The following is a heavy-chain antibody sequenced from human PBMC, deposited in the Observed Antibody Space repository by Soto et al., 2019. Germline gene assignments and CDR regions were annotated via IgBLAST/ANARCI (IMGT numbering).Heavy chain of an antibody. CDR1: GYSFTSYW. CDR3: ARHRRGYSSGWYEPNWFDP. V-gene: IGHV5-51*01. Sequence: GESLKISCKGSGYSFTSYWIGWVRQMPGKGLEWMGIIYPGDSDTRYSPSFQGQVTISADKSISTAYLQWSSLKASDTAMYYCARHRRGYSSGWYEPNWFDPWGQGTVVTVSS. D-gene: IGHD6-19*01. CDR2: IYPGDSDT. J-gene: IGHJ5*02.